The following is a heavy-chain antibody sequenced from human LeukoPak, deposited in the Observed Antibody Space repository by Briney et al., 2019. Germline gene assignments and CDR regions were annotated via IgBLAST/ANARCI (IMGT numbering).Heavy chain of an antibody. D-gene: IGHD2-15*01. CDR1: GYSMSRGYF. CDR3: ARGIVVVAQLGYYYYYMDV. J-gene: IGHJ6*03. CDR2: IFHSGST. V-gene: IGHV4-38-2*02. Sequence: PSETLSLTCTVSGYSMSRGYFWGWIRQPPGKGLEWIASIFHSGSTYYNPSLKSRVTISVDTSKNQFSLKLSSVTAADTAVYYCARGIVVVAQLGYYYYYMDVWGKGTTVTISS.